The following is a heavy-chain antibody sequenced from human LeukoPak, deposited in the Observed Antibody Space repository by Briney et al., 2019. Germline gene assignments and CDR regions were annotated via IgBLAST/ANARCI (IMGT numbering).Heavy chain of an antibody. CDR1: GGTFSSYA. CDR3: ARGEAEYRYGINYYYMDV. J-gene: IGHJ6*03. D-gene: IGHD5-18*01. Sequence: ASVKVSCKASGGTFSSYAISWVRQAPGQGLEWMGGIIPIFGTANYAQKFQGRVTITADESTSTAYMELSSLRSDDTAVYYCARGEAEYRYGINYYYMDVWGKGTTVTVSS. CDR2: IIPIFGTA. V-gene: IGHV1-69*13.